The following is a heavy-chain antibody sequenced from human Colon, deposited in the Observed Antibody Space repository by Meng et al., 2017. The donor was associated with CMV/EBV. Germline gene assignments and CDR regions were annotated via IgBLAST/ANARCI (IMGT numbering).Heavy chain of an antibody. CDR1: GFTFTDYY. J-gene: IGHJ5*02. Sequence: GESLKISCAASGFTFTDYYMSWIRQAPGKGLEWVSYINSAGNTIYYADSVKGRFTISRDNAKNSLFLQMTSLRPEDTAVYYYSNNRAVDGTGWFDPWGQGTLVTVSS. V-gene: IGHV3-11*01. CDR2: INSAGNTI. CDR3: SNNRAVDGTGWFDP. D-gene: IGHD1-14*01.